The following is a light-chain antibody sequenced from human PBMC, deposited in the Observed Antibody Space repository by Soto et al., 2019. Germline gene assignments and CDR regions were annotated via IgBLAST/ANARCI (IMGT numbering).Light chain of an antibody. J-gene: IGKJ4*01. CDR2: GAS. CDR3: QHYGTTPLT. CDR1: QTIASSY. Sequence: EIVLTQSPGTLSLSPGERATLSCRASQTIASSYLAWYQQKPGQAPRLLIYGASSRATGIPDRFSGSGSGTEFTLTIDRLEPEDFAVYHCQHYGTTPLTFGGGTKVDIK. V-gene: IGKV3-20*01.